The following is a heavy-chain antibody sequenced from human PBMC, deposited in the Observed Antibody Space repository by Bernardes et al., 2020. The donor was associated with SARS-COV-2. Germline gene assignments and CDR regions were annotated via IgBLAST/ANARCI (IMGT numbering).Heavy chain of an antibody. CDR2: IDWDDDK. J-gene: IGHJ6*02. D-gene: IGHD1-1*01. CDR1: GFSLSTNGMS. Sequence: SSPTLVKPTQTLTLTCTFSGFSLSTNGMSVTWIRQPPGKALAWLARIDWDDDKYYSTSLRTRLTISKDTSKNLVVLTMTNMDSVDTATYYCAREDQRSHRGGMDGWGQGTTVTVSS. V-gene: IGHV2-70*11. CDR3: AREDQRSHRGGMDG.